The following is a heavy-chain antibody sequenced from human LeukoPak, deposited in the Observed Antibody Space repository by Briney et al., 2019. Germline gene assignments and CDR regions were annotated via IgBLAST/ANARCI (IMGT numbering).Heavy chain of an antibody. CDR2: ISYDGSNK. V-gene: IGHV3-30*03. CDR1: GFTFSTYG. CDR3: AREGGGHDAFDI. Sequence: GRSLRLSCAASGFTFSTYGMHWVRQAPGKGLEGVAVISYDGSNKYYADSVKGRFTISRDNAKNSLYLQMNSLRAEDTAVYYCAREGGGHDAFDIWGQGTMVTVSS. J-gene: IGHJ3*02. D-gene: IGHD6-25*01.